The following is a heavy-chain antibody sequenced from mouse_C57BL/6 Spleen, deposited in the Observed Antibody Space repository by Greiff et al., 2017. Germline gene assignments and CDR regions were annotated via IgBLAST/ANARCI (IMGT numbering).Heavy chain of an antibody. V-gene: IGHV1-18*01. CDR2: INPNNGGT. J-gene: IGHJ2*01. Sequence: VQLQQSGPELVKPGASVKIPCKASGYTFTDYNMDWVKQSHGKSLEWIGDINPNNGGTIYNQKFKGKATLTVDKSSSTAYMELRSLTSEDTAVYYCARVYGSSHYYFDYWGQGTTLTVSS. D-gene: IGHD1-1*01. CDR1: GYTFTDYN. CDR3: ARVYGSSHYYFDY.